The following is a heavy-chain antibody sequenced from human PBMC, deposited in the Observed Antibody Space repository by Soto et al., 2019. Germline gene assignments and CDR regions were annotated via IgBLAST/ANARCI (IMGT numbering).Heavy chain of an antibody. CDR2: IGNDGSKQ. D-gene: IGHD4-17*01. CDR1: GFTFINIG. J-gene: IGHJ5*02. V-gene: IGHV3-33*01. Sequence: QVQLVESGGGVVQPGRSLRLSCVASGFTFINIGMPWVPRAQGKGLGWVAVIGNDGSKQVYDDSVKGRFTISRDNSKNTLYLEMDSLRDEDTSVYYCARDDDYEANAIDLWGQGTLVTVSS. CDR3: ARDDDYEANAIDL.